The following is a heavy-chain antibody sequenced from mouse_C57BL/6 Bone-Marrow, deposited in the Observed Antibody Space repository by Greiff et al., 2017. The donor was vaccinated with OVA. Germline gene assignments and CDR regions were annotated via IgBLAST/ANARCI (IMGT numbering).Heavy chain of an antibody. J-gene: IGHJ1*03. V-gene: IGHV1-5*01. CDR2: IYPGNSDT. CDR1: GYTFTSYW. Sequence: EVQLQQSGTVLARPGASVKMSCKTSGYTFTSYWMHWVKQRPGQGLEWIGAIYPGNSDTSYNQKFKGKAKLTAVTSASTAYMELSSLTTEDSAVYYCTRDYYGSSYWYFDVWGTGTTVTVSS. D-gene: IGHD1-1*01. CDR3: TRDYYGSSYWYFDV.